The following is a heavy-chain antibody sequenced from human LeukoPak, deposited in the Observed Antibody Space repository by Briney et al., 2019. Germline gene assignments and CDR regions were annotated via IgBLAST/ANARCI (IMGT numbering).Heavy chain of an antibody. J-gene: IGHJ3*02. D-gene: IGHD2-2*01. CDR3: ARGFDCSSTSCYPAFDI. V-gene: IGHV4-61*01. CDR1: GGSVSSGSYY. CDR2: IYHSGST. Sequence: SETLSLTCTVSGGSVSSGSYYWSWIRQPPGKGLEWIGEIYHSGSTNYNPSLKSRVTISVDKSKNQFSLKLSSVTAADTAVYYCARGFDCSSTSCYPAFDIWGQGTMVTVSS.